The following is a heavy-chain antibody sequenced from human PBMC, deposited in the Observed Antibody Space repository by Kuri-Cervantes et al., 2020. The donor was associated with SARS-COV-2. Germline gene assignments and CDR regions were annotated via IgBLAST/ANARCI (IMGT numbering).Heavy chain of an antibody. Sequence: LSLTCAASGFTSSSYATHWVRQAPGKGLEWVAVIPYDGSNKYYADSVKGRFTISRDNAKNSLYLQMNSLRAEDTAVYYCARDRYSNLFDYWGQGTLVTVSS. CDR1: GFTSSSYA. V-gene: IGHV3-30-3*01. CDR2: IPYDGSNK. D-gene: IGHD4-11*01. CDR3: ARDRYSNLFDY. J-gene: IGHJ4*02.